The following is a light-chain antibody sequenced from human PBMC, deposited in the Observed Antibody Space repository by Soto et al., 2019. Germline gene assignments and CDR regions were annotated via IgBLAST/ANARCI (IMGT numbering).Light chain of an antibody. Sequence: DIQMTQSPSTLSASVGDRVTITCRASQSISSWLAWYQQKPGKAPKLLSYDASSLESGVPSRFSGSGSGTEFTLTISSLQPDEFSSYYCQQYNSYSPTFGKGTQLEIK. V-gene: IGKV1-5*01. CDR2: DAS. CDR1: QSISSW. J-gene: IGKJ2*01. CDR3: QQYNSYSPT.